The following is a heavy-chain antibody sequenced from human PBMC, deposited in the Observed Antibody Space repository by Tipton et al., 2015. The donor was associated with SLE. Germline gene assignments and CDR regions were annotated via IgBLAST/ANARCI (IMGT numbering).Heavy chain of an antibody. Sequence: QLVQSGAEVKKPGASVKGSCKASGYTFTGYYMHWVRQAPGQGLEWMGWINPNSGGTNYAQKFQGRVTMTRDTSISTAYMELSRLRSDDTAVYYCARKPPPPDRYDSSGASTYYFDYWGQGTLVTVSS. D-gene: IGHD3-22*01. CDR2: INPNSGGT. J-gene: IGHJ4*02. CDR1: GYTFTGYY. V-gene: IGHV1-2*02. CDR3: ARKPPPPDRYDSSGASTYYFDY.